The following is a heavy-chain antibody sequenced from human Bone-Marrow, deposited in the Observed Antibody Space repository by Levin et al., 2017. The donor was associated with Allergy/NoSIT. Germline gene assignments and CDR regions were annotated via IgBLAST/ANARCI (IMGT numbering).Heavy chain of an antibody. CDR2: INHSGST. D-gene: IGHD6-19*01. CDR1: GASVTSGSYY. V-gene: IGHV4-61*01. J-gene: IGHJ4*02. CDR3: ARNRWQQWLPDY. Sequence: PSETLSLTCTVSGASVTSGSYYWSWIRQPPGKGLEWIAEINHSGSTNYNPSLNIRVTISIDTPKKQFSLRLTSVTAADTAVYYCARNRWQQWLPDYWGQGTLVTVSS.